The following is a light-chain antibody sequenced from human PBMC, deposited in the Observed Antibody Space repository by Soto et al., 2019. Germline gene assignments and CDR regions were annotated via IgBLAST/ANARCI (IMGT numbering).Light chain of an antibody. CDR1: QSVSNY. V-gene: IGKV3-11*01. J-gene: IGKJ2*01. CDR3: QQRSNWPRFT. CDR2: DAS. Sequence: EIVLTQSPATLSLSPGERATLSCRASQSVSNYLAWYQQRPGQAPRLLIYDASNRATGIPARFSGSGSGTDFTLTISSLAREDLAVYYCQQRSNWPRFTFGQGTKLYIK.